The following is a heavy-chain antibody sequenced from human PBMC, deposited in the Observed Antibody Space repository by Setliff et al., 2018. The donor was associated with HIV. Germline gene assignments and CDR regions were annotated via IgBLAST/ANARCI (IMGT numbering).Heavy chain of an antibody. D-gene: IGHD1-26*01. Sequence: ASVKVSCKASGYTFTDYFMHWVRQAPGQGLEWMGWINTNTGNPTYAQGFTGRFVFSLDTSVSTAYLQISSLKAEDTAVYYCARLGIVGAKTPETYYFDYWGQGTLVTVSS. CDR2: INTNTGNP. J-gene: IGHJ4*02. V-gene: IGHV7-4-1*02. CDR3: ARLGIVGAKTPETYYFDY. CDR1: GYTFTDYF.